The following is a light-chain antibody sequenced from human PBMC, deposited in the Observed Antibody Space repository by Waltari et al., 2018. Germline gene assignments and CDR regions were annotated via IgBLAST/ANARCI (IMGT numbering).Light chain of an antibody. V-gene: IGLV2-8*01. CDR1: NSDIGAYNY. J-gene: IGLJ3*02. Sequence: QSALTQPPSASGSPGQSVTISCTGTNSDIGAYNYVSWYQQYPGKAPRVVIYEVIQLPPGVPGRFSGSKSGNTASLTVSGLQAEDEAEYHCSSYAGSNGMVFGGGTKVTVL. CDR2: EVI. CDR3: SSYAGSNGMV.